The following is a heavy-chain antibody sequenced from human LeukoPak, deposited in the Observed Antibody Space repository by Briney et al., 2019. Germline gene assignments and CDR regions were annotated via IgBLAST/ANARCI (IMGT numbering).Heavy chain of an antibody. CDR3: AKEEDYDVLAYDAFDI. CDR1: GFTFSSYG. CDR2: IWYDGSNK. V-gene: IGHV3-33*06. Sequence: GGSLRLSCAASGFTFSSYGMHWVRQAPGKGLEWVAVIWYDGSNKYYADSVKGRFTISRDNSKNTVYLQMNSLRAEDTAVYYCAKEEDYDVLAYDAFDIWGQGTMVTVSS. D-gene: IGHD3-9*01. J-gene: IGHJ3*02.